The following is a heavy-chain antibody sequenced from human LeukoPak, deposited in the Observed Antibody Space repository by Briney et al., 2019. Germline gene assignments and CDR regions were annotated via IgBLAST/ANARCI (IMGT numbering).Heavy chain of an antibody. Sequence: PGRSLRLSCAASGFTFSSYGMNWVRQAPGKGLEWVSYISSSGGTIYDADSVRGRFTISRDNAKNSLYLQMNSLRDEDTAVYYCARERGYNYGYSDYWGQGTLVTVSS. J-gene: IGHJ4*02. D-gene: IGHD5-18*01. CDR3: ARERGYNYGYSDY. CDR2: ISSSGGTI. V-gene: IGHV3-48*02. CDR1: GFTFSSYG.